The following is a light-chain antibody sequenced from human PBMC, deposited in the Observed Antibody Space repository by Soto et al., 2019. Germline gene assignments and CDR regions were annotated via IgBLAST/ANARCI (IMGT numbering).Light chain of an antibody. J-gene: IGKJ1*01. CDR3: QQRDNWPWT. CDR1: QSVRSN. Sequence: ETVLTQSPATLSLSPGERATLSCRASQSVRSNLAWYQHKPGQGPRLLIYDASNRATGIPGRFSGSGSGTDFTLTISNLEPEDFAVYYCQQRDNWPWTFGQGAKVEIK. V-gene: IGKV3-11*01. CDR2: DAS.